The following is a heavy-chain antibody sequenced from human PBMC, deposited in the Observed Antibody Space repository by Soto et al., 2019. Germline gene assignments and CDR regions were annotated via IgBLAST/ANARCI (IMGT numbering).Heavy chain of an antibody. Sequence: SETLSLTCTVSGGFINSGDYHWTWIRQFPGKGLEWIGGIYYSASTYYNPALVSRITISLDTYKNQFSLKLTSVTAADTAVYYCARDSRTPSGGMDVWGQGTTVTVSS. J-gene: IGHJ6*02. V-gene: IGHV4-30-4*01. CDR1: GGFINSGDYH. CDR2: IYYSAST. CDR3: ARDSRTPSGGMDV.